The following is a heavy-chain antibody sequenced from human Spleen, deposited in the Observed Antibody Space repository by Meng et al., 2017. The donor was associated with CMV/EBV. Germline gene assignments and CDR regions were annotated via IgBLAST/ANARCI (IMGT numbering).Heavy chain of an antibody. Sequence: ASVKVSCKASGYTFTAYFLHWVRQAPGQRLEWMAWINPDSGGTLSAQKFQGRVTVTRDTSSSTVYMELSGLRSDDTAVYYCARDSRTFDDWGQGTLVTVSS. CDR1: GYTFTAYF. CDR3: ARDSRTFDD. V-gene: IGHV1-2*02. J-gene: IGHJ4*02. CDR2: INPDSGGT. D-gene: IGHD2-8*01.